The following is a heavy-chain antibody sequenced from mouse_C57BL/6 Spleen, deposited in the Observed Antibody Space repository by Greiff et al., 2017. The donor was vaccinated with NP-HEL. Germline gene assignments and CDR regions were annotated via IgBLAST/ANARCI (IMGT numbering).Heavy chain of an antibody. V-gene: IGHV5-9-1*02. J-gene: IGHJ3*01. D-gene: IGHD2-4*01. CDR1: GFTFSSYA. Sequence: EVKVEESGEGLVKPGGSLKLSCAASGFTFSSYAMSWVRQTPEKRLEWVAYISSGGDYIYYADTVKGRFTISRDNARNTLYLQMSSLKSEDTAMYYCTREASYDYDDGASFAYWGQGTLVTVSA. CDR3: TREASYDYDDGASFAY. CDR2: ISSGGDYI.